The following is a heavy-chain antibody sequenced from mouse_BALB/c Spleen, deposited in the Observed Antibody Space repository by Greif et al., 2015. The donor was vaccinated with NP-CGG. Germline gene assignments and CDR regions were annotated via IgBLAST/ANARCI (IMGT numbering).Heavy chain of an antibody. CDR1: GFTFSSFG. CDR2: ISSGSSTI. J-gene: IGHJ4*01. Sequence: EVQLVESGGGLVQPGGSRKLSCAASGFTFSSFGMHWVRQAPEKGLEWVAYISSGSSTIYYADTVKGRFTISRDNPKNTLFLQMTSLRSEDTAMYYCASSGWYYAMDYWGQGTSVTVSS. V-gene: IGHV5-17*02. CDR3: ASSGWYYAMDY. D-gene: IGHD2-1*01.